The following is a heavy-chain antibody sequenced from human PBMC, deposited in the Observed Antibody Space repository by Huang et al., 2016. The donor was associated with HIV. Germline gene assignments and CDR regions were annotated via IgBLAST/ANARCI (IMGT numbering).Heavy chain of an antibody. CDR3: ARQGGDCTSISCYLSWFDP. V-gene: IGHV4-39*01. CDR2: IHHSGTA. CDR1: GGSVSSRNYY. D-gene: IGHD2-2*01. Sequence: QLQLQESGPGLEKPSQNLSLTCTVFGGSVSSRNYYWAWIRQTPGKGLEGIGSIHHSGTAYYNRSLKSRVSMIVDKSKNQFSLEVTSATAADSAIYYCARQGGDCTSISCYLSWFDPWGQGTLVTVSS. J-gene: IGHJ5*02.